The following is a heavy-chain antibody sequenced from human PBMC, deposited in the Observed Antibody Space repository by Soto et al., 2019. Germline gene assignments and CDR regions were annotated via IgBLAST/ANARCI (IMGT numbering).Heavy chain of an antibody. V-gene: IGHV1-69*13. J-gene: IGHJ6*02. CDR3: ASVSGIAAFLGYYYYGMDV. D-gene: IGHD6-13*01. Sequence: GASVKVSCKASGGTFSSYAISWVRQAPGQGLEWMGGIIPIFGTANYAQKFQGRVTITADESTSTAYMELSSLRSEDTAVYYCASVSGIAAFLGYYYYGMDVWGQGTTVTVSS. CDR2: IIPIFGTA. CDR1: GGTFSSYA.